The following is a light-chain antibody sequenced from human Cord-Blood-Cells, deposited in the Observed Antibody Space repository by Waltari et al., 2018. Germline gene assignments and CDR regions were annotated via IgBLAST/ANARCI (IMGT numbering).Light chain of an antibody. Sequence: DIQMTQSPSSLSASVGDRVTITCRASQSISSYLNWYQQKPGKAPTLLIYAASSLQSGVPSRFSGSGSGTDFTLTINSRQPEDFATYYCQQSYSTPFTFGPGTKVDIK. CDR1: QSISSY. V-gene: IGKV1-39*01. CDR2: AAS. CDR3: QQSYSTPFT. J-gene: IGKJ3*01.